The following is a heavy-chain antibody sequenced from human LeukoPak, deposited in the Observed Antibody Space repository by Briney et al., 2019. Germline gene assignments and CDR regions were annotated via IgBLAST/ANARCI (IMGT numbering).Heavy chain of an antibody. CDR1: GFTFRNYA. CDR3: AKFRGIPTTVTQD. D-gene: IGHD4-17*01. V-gene: IGHV3-23*01. CDR2: SSGSGDDT. Sequence: PGGSLRLSCAASGFTFRNYAMGWVRQAPGKGREWVSTSSGSGDDTYYADSVKGRFTISRDNSKNTLYLQMSGLRAEDTAVYYCAKFRGIPTTVTQDWGQGTLVTVSS. J-gene: IGHJ1*01.